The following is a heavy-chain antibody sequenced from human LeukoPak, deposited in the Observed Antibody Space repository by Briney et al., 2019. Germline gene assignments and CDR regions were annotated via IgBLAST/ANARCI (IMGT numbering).Heavy chain of an antibody. J-gene: IGHJ4*02. D-gene: IGHD6-13*01. CDR3: APDLRGSAWSLDD. CDR1: GFTFSNYA. CDR2: ISGSGDTA. V-gene: IGHV3-23*01. Sequence: GGSLRLSCAASGFTFSNYAMSWVRQAPGKGLEWVSLISGSGDTAYYLGSVKGRFTISRDNSNNTLSLQMNSLRAEDTAVYYCAPDLRGSAWSLDDWGQGTLVTVSS.